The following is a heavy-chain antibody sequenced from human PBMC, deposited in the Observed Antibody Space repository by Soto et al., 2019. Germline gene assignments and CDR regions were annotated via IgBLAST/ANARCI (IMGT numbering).Heavy chain of an antibody. D-gene: IGHD3-22*01. CDR2: INQDGSVK. CDR1: GVTFRTYW. V-gene: IGHV3-7*01. Sequence: GGSLTLSYAASGVTFRTYWMNWVRQAGVKGLEWGAKINQDGSVKYYVDSVRGRFTISRDNPKNSLFLQMNSMRAEDTALYYCVRFPFFDTSHQGYCAQGTLVIVSA. CDR3: VRFPFFDTSHQGY. J-gene: IGHJ4*02.